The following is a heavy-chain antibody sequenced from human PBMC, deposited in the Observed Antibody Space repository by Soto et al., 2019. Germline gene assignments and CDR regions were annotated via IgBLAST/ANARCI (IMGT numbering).Heavy chain of an antibody. CDR2: ISSVTGTI. CDR3: ARVGQDYYYGMDV. V-gene: IGHV3-11*01. J-gene: IGHJ6*02. Sequence: PGGSLRLSCAASGFIFSDCYMSWIRQAPGKGLEWVSYISSVTGTIYYADSVKGRFTISRDNAKDSLYLQLNSLRAEDTAVYYCARVGQDYYYGMDVWGQGTTVTVSS. CDR1: GFIFSDCY.